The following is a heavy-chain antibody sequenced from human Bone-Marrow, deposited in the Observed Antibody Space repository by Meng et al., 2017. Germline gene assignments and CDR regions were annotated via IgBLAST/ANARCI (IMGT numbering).Heavy chain of an antibody. Sequence: ASVKVSCKASGYTFTGYYMHRVRQAPGQGLEWMGWINPNSGGTNDAQKFQGRFTMNRDTSSSTAYMELSSLRSDDTAVYYCARGRISMIRGGVITADYYGMDVWGQGTTVTVSS. CDR2: INPNSGGT. CDR1: GYTFTGYY. CDR3: ARGRISMIRGGVITADYYGMDV. V-gene: IGHV1-2*02. J-gene: IGHJ6*02. D-gene: IGHD3-10*01.